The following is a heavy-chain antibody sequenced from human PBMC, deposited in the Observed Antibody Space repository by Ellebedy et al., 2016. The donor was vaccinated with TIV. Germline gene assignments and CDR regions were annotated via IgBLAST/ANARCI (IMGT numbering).Heavy chain of an antibody. CDR3: AMYESGSYFHY. D-gene: IGHD3-10*01. Sequence: GESLKISCAASGFTVSNNYVGWVRQAPGKGLEWVSVIHNGGATYYADSVKGRFTTSRDNSKNTLYLQVNSLRDEDTAVYYCAMYESGSYFHYWGQGTLVTVSS. CDR1: GFTVSNNY. V-gene: IGHV3-53*01. CDR2: IHNGGAT. J-gene: IGHJ4*02.